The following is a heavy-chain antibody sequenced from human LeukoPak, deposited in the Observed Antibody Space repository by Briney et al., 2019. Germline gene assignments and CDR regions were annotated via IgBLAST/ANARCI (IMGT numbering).Heavy chain of an antibody. J-gene: IGHJ3*02. D-gene: IGHD1-26*01. CDR3: ARSWNSGSYHPILYDAFDI. CDR2: ISSSSSYI. Sequence: GGSLRLSCAASGFTFNSYSMNWVRQAPGKGLEWVSSISSSSSYIYYADSVKGRFTISRDNAKNSLYLQMNSLRAEDTAVYYCARSWNSGSYHPILYDAFDIWGQGTMVTVSS. CDR1: GFTFNSYS. V-gene: IGHV3-21*01.